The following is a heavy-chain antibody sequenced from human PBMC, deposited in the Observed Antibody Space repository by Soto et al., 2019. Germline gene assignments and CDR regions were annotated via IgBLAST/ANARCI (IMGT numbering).Heavy chain of an antibody. CDR2: LIPISGTT. CDR1: GGTFSTHA. Sequence: QVQLVQSGAEVKKPGSSVKVSCKASGGTFSTHAIIWVRQAPGHGLEWMGGLIPISGTTYYTQKFQGRVTITADEPTSTAVMELSSLKSDDTAVFYCARGYCSGGNCYSGMDVWGQGTMVTVSS. V-gene: IGHV1-69*01. J-gene: IGHJ6*02. D-gene: IGHD2-15*01. CDR3: ARGYCSGGNCYSGMDV.